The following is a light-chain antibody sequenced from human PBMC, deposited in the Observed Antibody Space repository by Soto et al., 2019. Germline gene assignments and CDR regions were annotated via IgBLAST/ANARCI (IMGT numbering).Light chain of an antibody. CDR3: QQYGSSPPFT. Sequence: EIVLTQSPGTLSLSPGERATLSCRASQSVSSSYLAWYQQKPGQAPRLLMYDASSRATGIPDRFSGSGSGTDFTLTISRLEPEDFAVYYCQQYGSSPPFTFGPGTKVEIK. V-gene: IGKV3-20*01. CDR1: QSVSSSY. J-gene: IGKJ3*01. CDR2: DAS.